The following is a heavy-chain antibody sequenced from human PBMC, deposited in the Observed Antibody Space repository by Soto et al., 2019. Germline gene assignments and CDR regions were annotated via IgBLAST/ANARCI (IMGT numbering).Heavy chain of an antibody. CDR2: IDDSGST. CDR3: ARQGRNTRIVLIKHYATDF. J-gene: IGHJ6*02. CDR1: SGTISSRSHY. D-gene: IGHD1-1*01. Sequence: SETLSLTCTVSSGTISSRSHYWAWIRQPPGKGLEWIGVIDDSGSTHYSESLKSRVTISVDTSKNQFSLKMSSVTATDTAVYYCARQGRNTRIVLIKHYATDFWGQGTAVTVSS. V-gene: IGHV4-39*01.